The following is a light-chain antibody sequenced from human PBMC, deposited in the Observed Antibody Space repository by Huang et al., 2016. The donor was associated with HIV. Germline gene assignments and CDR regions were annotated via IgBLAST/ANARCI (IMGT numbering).Light chain of an antibody. J-gene: IGKJ4*01. Sequence: EIVMTQSPATLSVSPGERATLSCRASQSVSSNLAWYQQKPGQAPRLLSYGASTRATGIPARFSGSGSGTDFTLTINSLQSEDFAIYYCQQYNNWLTFGGGTKVEIK. CDR2: GAS. CDR1: QSVSSN. CDR3: QQYNNWLT. V-gene: IGKV3-15*01.